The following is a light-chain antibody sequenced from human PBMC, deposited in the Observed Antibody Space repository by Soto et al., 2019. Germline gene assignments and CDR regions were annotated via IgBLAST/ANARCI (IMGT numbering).Light chain of an antibody. CDR2: DAS. CDR1: QSVNSN. J-gene: IGKJ1*01. Sequence: RVMTQSPVTLSVSPGERATLSCRASQSVNSNLAWYQQKPGQAPRLLIYDASTRATGIPARFNGSGSGTEFTLTFSSLQSEDFAVYYCQQYNNWPPLTFGLGTKVEIK. CDR3: QQYNNWPPLT. V-gene: IGKV3-15*01.